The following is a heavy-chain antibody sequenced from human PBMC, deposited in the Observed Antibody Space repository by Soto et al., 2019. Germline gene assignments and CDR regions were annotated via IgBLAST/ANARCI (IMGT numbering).Heavy chain of an antibody. J-gene: IGHJ3*02. CDR2: INSAGSST. Sequence: EVQLVESGGGLIQPGGSLTLSCAASGFTFSNYWMHWVRQAPGKGLVWVSRINSAGSSTTYADSVKGRCTISRDNAKNTMYLEKISLRAEEKAVYYCARRGAGFDIWGQGTMVTVSS. CDR1: GFTFSNYW. D-gene: IGHD6-19*01. V-gene: IGHV3-74*01. CDR3: ARRGAGFDI.